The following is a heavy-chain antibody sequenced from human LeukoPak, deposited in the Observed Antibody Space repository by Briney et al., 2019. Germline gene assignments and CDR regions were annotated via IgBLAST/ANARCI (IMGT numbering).Heavy chain of an antibody. CDR2: INPSGGST. J-gene: IGHJ4*02. CDR1: GGTFSSYA. V-gene: IGHV1-46*01. D-gene: IGHD5-24*01. CDR3: ARPAKRWLQLGAYFDY. Sequence: GASVKVSCKASGGTFSSYAISWVRQAPGQGLEWMGIINPSGGSTSYAQKFQGRVTMTRDTSTSTVYMELSSLRSEDTAVYYCARPAKRWLQLGAYFDYWGQGTLVTVSS.